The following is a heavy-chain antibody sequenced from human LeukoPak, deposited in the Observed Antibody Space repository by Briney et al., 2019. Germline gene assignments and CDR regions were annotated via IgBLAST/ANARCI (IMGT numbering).Heavy chain of an antibody. CDR2: IYSGGST. D-gene: IGHD4-23*01. CDR1: GFTVSSNY. CDR3: ARQTLRGYYFDY. J-gene: IGHJ4*02. Sequence: GGSLRLSCAASGFTVSSNYMSWVRQAPGKGLEWVSVIYSGGSTYYADSVKGRFTISRDNSKNTLYLQMNSLRAEDTAVYYCARQTLRGYYFDYWGQGTLVTVSS. V-gene: IGHV3-66*04.